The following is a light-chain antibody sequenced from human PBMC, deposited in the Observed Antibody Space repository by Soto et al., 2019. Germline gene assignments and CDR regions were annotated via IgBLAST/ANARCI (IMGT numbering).Light chain of an antibody. Sequence: LTQPASVSGSPGQSITISCTGTSSDVGGYNYVSWYQQHPGKAPKLIIYEVSDRPSGVSDRFSGSKSDNTASLTISGLQAEDEAPYYCSSYTSSGTQVFRTATTVTVL. CDR1: SSDVGGYNY. CDR2: EVS. V-gene: IGLV2-14*01. CDR3: SSYTSSGTQV. J-gene: IGLJ1*01.